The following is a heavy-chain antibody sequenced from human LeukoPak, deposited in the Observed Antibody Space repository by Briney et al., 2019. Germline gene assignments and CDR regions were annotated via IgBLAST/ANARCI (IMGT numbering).Heavy chain of an antibody. CDR1: GGSFSGYY. Sequence: SETLSLTCAVYGGSFSGYYWSWIRQPPGKGLEWIGEINHSGSTNYNPSLKSRVTISVDASKNQFSLKLSSVTAADTAVYYCARVRGYCSSTSCNIFDYWGQGTLVTVSS. D-gene: IGHD2-2*02. CDR3: ARVRGYCSSTSCNIFDY. CDR2: INHSGST. J-gene: IGHJ4*02. V-gene: IGHV4-34*01.